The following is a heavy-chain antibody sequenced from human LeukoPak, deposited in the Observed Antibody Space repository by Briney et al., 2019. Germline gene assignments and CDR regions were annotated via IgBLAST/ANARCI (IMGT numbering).Heavy chain of an antibody. Sequence: PAGSLRLSCAASGFTFSSYWMSWVRQAPGKGLGWVANINTDGRETYYVDSVKGRFTISRDNAKNSLYLQMNSLRAEDTAVYYCARDLSICSSTSCYAGVGAFDIWGQGTMVTVSS. CDR2: INTDGRET. CDR3: ARDLSICSSTSCYAGVGAFDI. J-gene: IGHJ3*02. CDR1: GFTFSSYW. D-gene: IGHD2-2*01. V-gene: IGHV3-7*01.